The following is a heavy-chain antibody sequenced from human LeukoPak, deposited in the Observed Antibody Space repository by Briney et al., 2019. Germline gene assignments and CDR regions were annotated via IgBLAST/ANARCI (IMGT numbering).Heavy chain of an antibody. Sequence: SVKVSCKASGGTFSSYAISWVRQAPGQGLEWMGGIIPIFGTANYAQKFQGRVTITADESTSTAYMELSSLRSEDTAVYYSARARTKYERDFDYWGQGTLVTVSS. CDR3: ARARTKYERDFDY. CDR1: GGTFSSYA. J-gene: IGHJ4*02. CDR2: IIPIFGTA. V-gene: IGHV1-69*13. D-gene: IGHD1-7*01.